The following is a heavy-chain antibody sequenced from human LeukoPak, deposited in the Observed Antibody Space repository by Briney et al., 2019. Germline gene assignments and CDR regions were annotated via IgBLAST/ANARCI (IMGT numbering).Heavy chain of an antibody. CDR3: VLAPNSNWFDF. J-gene: IGHJ5*01. Sequence: SETLSLTCSVSGDSISGFYWNWIRQSPGKGLEWIGNIHYSGNSNYNPSLKSRVTISIDTSRKQFFLKLSSVTAVDTAVYYCVLAPNSNWFDFWGQGTQVTVSS. V-gene: IGHV4-59*08. CDR1: GDSISGFY. CDR2: IHYSGNS. D-gene: IGHD2-8*01.